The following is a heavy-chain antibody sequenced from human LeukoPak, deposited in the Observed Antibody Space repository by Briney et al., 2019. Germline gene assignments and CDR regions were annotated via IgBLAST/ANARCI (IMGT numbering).Heavy chain of an antibody. CDR3: ARDYGGSSPFDY. Sequence: GGSLRLSCAASGFTFSNYAIHWVRQAPGKGLEWVSYISSSGSTIYYADSVKGRFTISRDNAKNSLYLQMNSLRAEDTAVYYCARDYGGSSPFDYWGQGTLVTVSS. CDR2: ISSSGSTI. CDR1: GFTFSNYA. V-gene: IGHV3-48*03. D-gene: IGHD4-23*01. J-gene: IGHJ4*02.